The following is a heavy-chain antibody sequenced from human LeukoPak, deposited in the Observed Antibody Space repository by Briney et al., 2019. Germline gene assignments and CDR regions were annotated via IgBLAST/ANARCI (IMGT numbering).Heavy chain of an antibody. Sequence: GGSLRLSCAASGFTFDDYGMSWVRQAPGKGLEWVSGINWNGGSTGYADSVKGRFTISRDNAKNSLYLQMNSLRAEYTAVYYCASYDRIEAPERLYYMDVWGKGTTVTVSS. CDR2: INWNGGST. J-gene: IGHJ6*03. CDR1: GFTFDDYG. CDR3: ASYDRIEAPERLYYMDV. V-gene: IGHV3-20*04. D-gene: IGHD6-6*01.